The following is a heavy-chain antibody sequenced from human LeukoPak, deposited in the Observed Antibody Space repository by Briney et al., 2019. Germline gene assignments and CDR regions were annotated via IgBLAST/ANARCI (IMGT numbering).Heavy chain of an antibody. V-gene: IGHV3-7*01. CDR2: IKEDGSEK. Sequence: GGSLRLSCAASGFNFNTFWMTWVRQAPGKGLEWVANIKEDGSEKYYVDSVKGRFTISRDNAKNSLYLQMNSLRAEDTAVYYCARPRYCSSISCYFHAFDAWGQGTMVTVSS. D-gene: IGHD2-2*01. J-gene: IGHJ3*01. CDR3: ARPRYCSSISCYFHAFDA. CDR1: GFNFNTFW.